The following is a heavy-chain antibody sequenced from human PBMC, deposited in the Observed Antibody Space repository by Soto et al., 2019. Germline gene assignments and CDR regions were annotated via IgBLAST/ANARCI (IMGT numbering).Heavy chain of an antibody. CDR2: IIPIFGTA. J-gene: IGHJ6*02. CDR1: GGTFSSYA. CDR3: ARESGYSYGGYRLGYYYYYGMDV. D-gene: IGHD5-18*01. Sequence: SVKVSCKASGGTFSSYAISWVRQAPGQGLEWMGGIIPIFGTANYAQKFQGRVTITADESASTAYMELSSLRSEDTAVYYCARESGYSYGGYRLGYYYYYGMDVWGQGTTVTVS. V-gene: IGHV1-69*13.